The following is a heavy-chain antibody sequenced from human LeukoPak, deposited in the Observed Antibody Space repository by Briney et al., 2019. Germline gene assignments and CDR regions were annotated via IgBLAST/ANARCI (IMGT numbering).Heavy chain of an antibody. CDR2: ISSSSRNI. D-gene: IGHD3-3*01. CDR1: GFSFSSYS. J-gene: IGHJ4*02. Sequence: GGSLRLSCAACGFSFSSYSMNGVRRAPGKGREWVSSISSSSRNIYYASSVKGRFTISRDNAMTPLYLQMNSLRAEDTAVYYCARDYNDFWSGCLDDWGQGTPVTVSS. CDR3: ARDYNDFWSGCLDD. V-gene: IGHV3-21*01.